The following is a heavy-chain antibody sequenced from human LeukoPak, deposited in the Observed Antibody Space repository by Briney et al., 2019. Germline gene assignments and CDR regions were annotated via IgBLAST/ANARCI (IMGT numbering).Heavy chain of an antibody. V-gene: IGHV3-13*01. CDR2: IDTGGVT. D-gene: IGHD3-10*01. J-gene: IGHJ6*02. Sequence: GGSLRLSCAGSGFTFSSYDMHWVRQAAGKGLEWVAGIDTGGVTYYPGSVRGRFTISRENGRNSFFLQMNSLRAGDTAVYYCARGGYFGSGPMDVWGQGTTVTVSS. CDR3: ARGGYFGSGPMDV. CDR1: GFTFSSYD.